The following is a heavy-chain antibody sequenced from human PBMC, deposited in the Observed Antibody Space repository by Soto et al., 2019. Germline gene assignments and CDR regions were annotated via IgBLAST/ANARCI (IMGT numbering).Heavy chain of an antibody. CDR1: GYTFTTYG. CDR3: ARALSMAQYYYYMDV. J-gene: IGHJ6*03. CDR2: ISPYNGDT. Sequence: GPEVKKPGASVKVSCKASGYTFTTYGISWVRQAPGQGLEWMGWISPYNGDTHYAERFQGRLTMTTDTFATSAYMELRTLSSDDRAVYFCARALSMAQYYYYMDVWGKGTTVTVSS. V-gene: IGHV1-18*01.